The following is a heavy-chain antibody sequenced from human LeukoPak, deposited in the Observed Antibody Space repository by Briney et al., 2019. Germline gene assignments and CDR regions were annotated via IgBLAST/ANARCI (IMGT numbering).Heavy chain of an antibody. V-gene: IGHV3-23*01. D-gene: IGHD6-6*01. Sequence: GGSLRLSCAASRFTFSDYLMSCVREAPGKGREGVSAISGSGGSTYYADSVKGRFTISRDNSKKTLYLQMNSLRAEDTAVYYCAKVTYSSSSKFDYWGQGTLVTVSS. J-gene: IGHJ4*02. CDR2: ISGSGGST. CDR1: RFTFSDYL. CDR3: AKVTYSSSSKFDY.